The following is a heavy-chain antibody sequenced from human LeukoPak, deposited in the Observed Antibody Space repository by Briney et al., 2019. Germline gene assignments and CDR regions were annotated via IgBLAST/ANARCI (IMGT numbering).Heavy chain of an antibody. V-gene: IGHV1-69*13. CDR3: ASYSEMATFEDY. CDR1: GGTFSSYA. Sequence: SVKVSCKASGGTFSSYAISWVRQAPGQGLGWMGGIIPIFGTANYAQKFQGRVTITADESTSTAYMELSSLRSGDTAVYYCASYSEMATFEDYWGQGTLVTVSS. CDR2: IIPIFGTA. J-gene: IGHJ4*02. D-gene: IGHD5-24*01.